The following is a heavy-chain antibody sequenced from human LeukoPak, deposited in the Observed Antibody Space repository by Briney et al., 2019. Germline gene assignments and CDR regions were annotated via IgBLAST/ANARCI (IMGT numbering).Heavy chain of an antibody. CDR1: GGSICSYF. J-gene: IGHJ4*02. CDR3: ARVSFDYGDYVEQYYFDY. CDR2: IFYSGST. Sequence: SETLSLTCTVSGGSICSYFWSWIRQPPGQGLEWSGYIFYSGSTNYNPSLKSRVTISVDTSKNQFSLKLSSVTAADTAVYYCARVSFDYGDYVEQYYFDYWGQGTLVTVSS. V-gene: IGHV4-59*12. D-gene: IGHD4-17*01.